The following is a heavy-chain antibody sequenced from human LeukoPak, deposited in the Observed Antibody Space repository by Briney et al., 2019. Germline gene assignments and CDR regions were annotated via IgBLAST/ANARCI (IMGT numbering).Heavy chain of an antibody. CDR2: INQDGSEK. CDR1: GFTFTNYW. J-gene: IGHJ4*02. V-gene: IGHV3-7*05. Sequence: PGGSPGLSCAASGFTFTNYWMTWVRQAPGKGLEWVANINQDGSEKYFVDSLKGRFTISRDNAKNSLYLQMNSLRVEDTAMYYCARTRGRYCFDYWGQGTLVTVSS. D-gene: IGHD1-26*01. CDR3: ARTRGRYCFDY.